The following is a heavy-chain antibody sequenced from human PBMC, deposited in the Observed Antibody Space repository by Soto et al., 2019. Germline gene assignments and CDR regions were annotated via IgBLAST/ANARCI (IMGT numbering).Heavy chain of an antibody. D-gene: IGHD5-18*01. V-gene: IGHV1-69*13. Sequence: GASVKVSCKASGGTFSSDPIDWVRQAPGQGLEWMGGIIPNFGTTNYAQKFQGRATITADESTSTVYMELSSLRSEDTAVYYCARDPVDTSMLTGYYGMDVWGQGTTVTVSS. J-gene: IGHJ6*02. CDR3: ARDPVDTSMLTGYYGMDV. CDR2: IIPNFGTT. CDR1: GGTFSSDP.